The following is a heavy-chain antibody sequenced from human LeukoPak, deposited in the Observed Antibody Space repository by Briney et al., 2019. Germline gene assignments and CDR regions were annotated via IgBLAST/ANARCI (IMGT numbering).Heavy chain of an antibody. Sequence: GASVKVSCKTSGYTFTGYYMHWVRQAPGQGLEWMGWINPNSGDTNYAQKFQGRVTMTRDTSISTAYMELSRLISDDTAVDYCARDPGDSSGYLSQSDYWGQGTLVTVSS. V-gene: IGHV1-2*02. J-gene: IGHJ4*02. CDR3: ARDPGDSSGYLSQSDY. CDR1: GYTFTGYY. CDR2: INPNSGDT. D-gene: IGHD3-22*01.